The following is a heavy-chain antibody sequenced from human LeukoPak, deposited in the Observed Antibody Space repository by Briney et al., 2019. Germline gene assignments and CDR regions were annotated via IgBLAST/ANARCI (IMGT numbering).Heavy chain of an antibody. V-gene: IGHV4-4*07. Sequence: PSETLSLTCTVSGGSLRTYYWSWIRQPAGKGLEWIGRVSSSGSTNDNPSLASRVTMSVDTSKNQFSLKLSSVTAADTAVYYCARDVVTVTKGFDIWGQGTMVSVSS. CDR3: ARDVVTVTKGFDI. CDR1: GGSLRTYY. CDR2: VSSSGST. J-gene: IGHJ3*02. D-gene: IGHD4-17*01.